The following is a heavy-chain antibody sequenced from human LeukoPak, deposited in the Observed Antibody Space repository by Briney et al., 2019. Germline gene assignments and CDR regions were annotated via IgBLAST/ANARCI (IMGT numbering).Heavy chain of an antibody. J-gene: IGHJ4*02. CDR2: INHSGST. CDR3: ARHSGRWLQLSYFDY. CDR1: GGSISSYY. V-gene: IGHV4-34*01. D-gene: IGHD5-24*01. Sequence: SETLSLTCTVSGGSISSYYWSWIRQPPGKGLEWIGEINHSGSTNYNPSLKSRVTISVDTSKNQFSLKLSSVTAADTAVYYCARHSGRWLQLSYFDYWGQGTLVTVSS.